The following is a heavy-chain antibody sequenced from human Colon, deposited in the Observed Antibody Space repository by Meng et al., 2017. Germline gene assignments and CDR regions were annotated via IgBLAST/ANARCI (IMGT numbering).Heavy chain of an antibody. Sequence: VQLQGPTPRLVRPSETLSLTCTLSGGSVSSPSYYWSWIRQTPGKGLEWIGYVYYTGSANYNPSLKSRVTISVDTSKNHFSLNLTSVTAADTAVYYCARGRGSYSSIDFWGQGTLVTVSS. V-gene: IGHV4-61*03. CDR3: ARGRGSYSSIDF. D-gene: IGHD1-26*01. CDR1: GGSVSSPSYY. CDR2: VYYTGSA. J-gene: IGHJ4*02.